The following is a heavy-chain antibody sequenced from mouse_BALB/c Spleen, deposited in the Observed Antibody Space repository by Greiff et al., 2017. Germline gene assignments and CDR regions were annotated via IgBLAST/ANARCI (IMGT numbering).Heavy chain of an antibody. V-gene: IGHV1-77*01. CDR1: GYTFTDYV. CDR3: ARRDYYGSSPFAY. D-gene: IGHD1-1*01. CDR2: IYPGSGST. Sequence: VQLKESGPELVKPGASVKMSCKASGYTFTDYVISWVKQRTGQGLEWIGEIYPGSGSTYYNEKFKGKATLTADKSSNTAYMQLSSLTSEDSAVYFCARRDYYGSSPFAYWGQGTLVTVSA. J-gene: IGHJ3*01.